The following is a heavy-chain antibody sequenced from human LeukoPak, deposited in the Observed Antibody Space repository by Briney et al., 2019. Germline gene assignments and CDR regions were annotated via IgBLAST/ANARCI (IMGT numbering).Heavy chain of an antibody. CDR3: ARGRIAARPIYYYYGMDV. D-gene: IGHD6-6*01. V-gene: IGHV4-34*01. J-gene: IGHJ6*02. Sequence: PSETLSLTCAVYGGSFSGYYWSWIRQPAGKGLAWIGELNHSGSTNYNPPLKSRVTISVDTSKNQFSLKLSSVTAADTAVYYRARGRIAARPIYYYYGMDVWGQGTTVTVSS. CDR1: GGSFSGYY. CDR2: LNHSGST.